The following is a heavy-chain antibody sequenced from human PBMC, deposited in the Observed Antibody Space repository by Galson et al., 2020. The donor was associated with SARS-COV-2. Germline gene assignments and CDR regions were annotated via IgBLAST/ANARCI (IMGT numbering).Heavy chain of an antibody. J-gene: IGHJ4*02. CDR3: ARDSQGGNDYNYLLF. V-gene: IGHV1-46*01. CDR1: GYTFTSYY. Sequence: ASVTVSCKASGYTFTSYYIHWVRQAPGQGLEWMVIINPSGGGTTYAQKFQGRVTMTRDTSPSTVYMELSSLRSEDTAVYYCARDSQGGNDYNYLLFWGQGTLVTVSS. D-gene: IGHD4-4*01. CDR2: INPSGGGT.